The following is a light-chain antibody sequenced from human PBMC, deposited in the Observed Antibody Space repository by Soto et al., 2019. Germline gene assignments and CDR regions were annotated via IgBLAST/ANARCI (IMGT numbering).Light chain of an antibody. CDR3: QQSYSTTWT. V-gene: IGKV1-5*01. CDR1: QSISTW. CDR2: DAS. J-gene: IGKJ1*01. Sequence: GDRVTITCRASQSISTWLAWYQQKPGKAPKLLIYDASSLESGVPSRFSGSGSGTESTLTISSLQPEDFATYSCQQSYSTTWTFGQGTKVDIK.